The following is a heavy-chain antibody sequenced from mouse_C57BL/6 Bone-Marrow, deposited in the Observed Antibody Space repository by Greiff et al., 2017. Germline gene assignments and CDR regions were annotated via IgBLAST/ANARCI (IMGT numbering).Heavy chain of an antibody. CDR3: ARTYYDYDGYYFDY. CDR1: GFTFSDYG. Sequence: DVHLVESGGGLVKPGGSLKLSCAASGFTFSDYGMHWVRQAPEKGLEWVAYISSGSSTIYYADTVKGRFTISRDNAKNTLFLQMTSLRSEDTAMYYCARTYYDYDGYYFDYWGQGTTLTVSS. J-gene: IGHJ2*01. V-gene: IGHV5-17*01. CDR2: ISSGSSTI. D-gene: IGHD2-4*01.